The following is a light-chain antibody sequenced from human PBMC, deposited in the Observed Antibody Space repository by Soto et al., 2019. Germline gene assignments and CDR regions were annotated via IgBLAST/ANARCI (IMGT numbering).Light chain of an antibody. J-gene: IGLJ3*02. Sequence: QSLLTQPPSVSGAPGQRVTISCTGNSSNLGPGYDVHWYQQLPGAAPKLVIFGNRNRPSGGPERFSGSKSGTSASLAITGLQAEDEADYYCQAYDYSLPASVFGGGTQRTVL. CDR3: QAYDYSLPASV. V-gene: IGLV1-40*01. CDR2: GNR. CDR1: SSNLGPGYD.